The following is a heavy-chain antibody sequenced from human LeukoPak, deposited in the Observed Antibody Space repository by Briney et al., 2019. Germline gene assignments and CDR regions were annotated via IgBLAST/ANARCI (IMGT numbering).Heavy chain of an antibody. CDR1: CFTFGNAW. J-gene: IGHJ4*02. D-gene: IGHD6-13*01. CDR2: IKSKTDGGTT. Sequence: GGSLRLSCAASCFTFGNAWMNWVRQAPGKGLEWVGRIKSKTDGGTTDYAAPVKGRFTISRDDSKNTLYLQMNSLKTEDTAVYYCARDIVATGGRYFDHWGQGTLVTVSS. V-gene: IGHV3-15*07. CDR3: ARDIVATGGRYFDH.